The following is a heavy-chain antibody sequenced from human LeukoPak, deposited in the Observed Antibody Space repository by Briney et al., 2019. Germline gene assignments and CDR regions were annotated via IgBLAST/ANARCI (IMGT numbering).Heavy chain of an antibody. V-gene: IGHV3-33*01. CDR2: IWYDGSNR. CDR3: ARAFFVTYYYDSSGYYPDFEY. CDR1: GFTFSSYG. Sequence: PGRSLRLPCAASGFTFSSYGMHWVRQAPGKGLEWVAVIWYDGSNRYYADSVKGRFTISRDNSKNTLYLQMNSLRAEDTAVYYCARAFFVTYYYDSSGYYPDFEYWGQGTLVTVSS. D-gene: IGHD3-22*01. J-gene: IGHJ4*02.